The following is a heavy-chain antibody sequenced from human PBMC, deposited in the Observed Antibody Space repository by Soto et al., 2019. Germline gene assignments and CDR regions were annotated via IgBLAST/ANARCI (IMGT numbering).Heavy chain of an antibody. Sequence: QVQLVQSGAEVKKPGASVKVSCKASGYSFTSYDINWVRQATGQGLVWMGWMNPNSGNTGYAQKFQGRVTMTRNTSISTAYMELSSLRSEDTAVYYCARVSMGSSSEDFQHWGQGTLVTVSS. D-gene: IGHD6-6*01. CDR1: GYSFTSYD. V-gene: IGHV1-8*01. J-gene: IGHJ1*01. CDR3: ARVSMGSSSEDFQH. CDR2: MNPNSGNT.